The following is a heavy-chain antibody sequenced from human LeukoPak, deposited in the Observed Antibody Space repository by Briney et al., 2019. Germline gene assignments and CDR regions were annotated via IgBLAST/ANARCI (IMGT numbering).Heavy chain of an antibody. J-gene: IGHJ3*02. CDR2: ISSSRNSI. V-gene: IGHV3-48*01. Sequence: PGGSLRLSCAASGFTFSSYSMNWVRQAPGKGLEWVSYISSSRNSIYYADSVKGRFTISRDNSKNTLYLQMNSLRAEDTAVYHCAKDRVYGSGSRDAFDIWGQGTMVTVSS. CDR1: GFTFSSYS. CDR3: AKDRVYGSGSRDAFDI. D-gene: IGHD3-10*01.